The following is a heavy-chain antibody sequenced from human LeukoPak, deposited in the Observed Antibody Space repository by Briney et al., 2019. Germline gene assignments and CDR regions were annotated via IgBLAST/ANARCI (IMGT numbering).Heavy chain of an antibody. CDR2: IYYSGST. CDR1: GASISSYY. CDR3: ARHPSYYDRIDY. Sequence: SETLSLTCTVSGASISSYYWSWIRQPPGKGLEWIGYIYYSGSTNYNPSLKSRVTISVDTSKNQFSLKLSSVIAADTAVYYCARHPSYYDRIDYWGQGTLVTVSS. D-gene: IGHD3-22*01. J-gene: IGHJ4*02. V-gene: IGHV4-59*08.